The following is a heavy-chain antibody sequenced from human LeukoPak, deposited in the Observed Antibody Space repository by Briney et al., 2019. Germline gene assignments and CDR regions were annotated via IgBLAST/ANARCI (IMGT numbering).Heavy chain of an antibody. Sequence: GGSLSLSCAASGFTFSSDGMRWVRQAPGKGLGWVAFIRYDGSNKYYADSVKGRFTISRDNSKNTLYLQMNSLRAEDTAVYYCARGGSYLSAFDIWGQGTMVTVSS. J-gene: IGHJ3*02. D-gene: IGHD1-26*01. CDR1: GFTFSSDG. V-gene: IGHV3-30*02. CDR2: IRYDGSNK. CDR3: ARGGSYLSAFDI.